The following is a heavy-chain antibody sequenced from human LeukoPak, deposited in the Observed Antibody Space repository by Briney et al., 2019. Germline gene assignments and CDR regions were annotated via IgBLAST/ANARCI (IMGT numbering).Heavy chain of an antibody. Sequence: GGSLRLSCAASGFTFGDYYMSWIRQAPGKGLEWVSYISSSGSTIYYADSVKGRFTISRDKAKNSLYLQMNSVRAEDTAVYYCARDRGGYYYDSSGYEEGIWFDPWGQGTLVTVSS. CDR3: ARDRGGYYYDSSGYEEGIWFDP. CDR2: ISSSGSTI. J-gene: IGHJ5*02. CDR1: GFTFGDYY. D-gene: IGHD3-22*01. V-gene: IGHV3-11*04.